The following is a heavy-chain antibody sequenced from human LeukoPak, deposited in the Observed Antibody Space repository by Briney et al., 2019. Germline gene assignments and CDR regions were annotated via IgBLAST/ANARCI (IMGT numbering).Heavy chain of an antibody. CDR3: ARGADTGSYGSLVYFDY. V-gene: IGHV1-18*01. Sequence: GASVKLSCNASGYTFTSYGISWVRQAPGQGLEWMGLISAYSGNTNFAQKLQGRVTMTTDTSTSTAYMELRSLRSDDTAVYFCARGADTGSYGSLVYFDYWGQGTLVTVSS. CDR1: GYTFTSYG. D-gene: IGHD3-16*01. J-gene: IGHJ4*02. CDR2: ISAYSGNT.